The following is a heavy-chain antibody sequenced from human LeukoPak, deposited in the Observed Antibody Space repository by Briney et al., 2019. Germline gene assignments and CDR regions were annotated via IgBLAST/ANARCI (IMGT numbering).Heavy chain of an antibody. J-gene: IGHJ6*02. V-gene: IGHV3-74*01. CDR2: INNDGSST. D-gene: IGHD1-14*01. CDR3: ATGQGHGMDV. CDR1: GFTFSSYW. Sequence: GGSLRLSCAASGFTFSSYWMHWVRQAPGKGLVRVSRINNDGSSTSYADSVKGRFTISRDNAKNTLYLQMNSLRAEDTAVYYCATGQGHGMDVWGQGTTVTVSS.